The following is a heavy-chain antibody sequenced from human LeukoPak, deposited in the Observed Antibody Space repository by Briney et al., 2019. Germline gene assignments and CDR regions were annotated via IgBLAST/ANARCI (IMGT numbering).Heavy chain of an antibody. Sequence: GGSLRLSCAASGFTFSSYSMNWVRQAPGKGLEWVSSISSSSSYIYYADSVKGRFTISRDNAKNPLFLQMNSLRAEDTAVYYCASGTYGGDYWGQGTLVTVSS. V-gene: IGHV3-21*01. CDR2: ISSSSSYI. D-gene: IGHD3-16*01. CDR3: ASGTYGGDY. CDR1: GFTFSSYS. J-gene: IGHJ4*02.